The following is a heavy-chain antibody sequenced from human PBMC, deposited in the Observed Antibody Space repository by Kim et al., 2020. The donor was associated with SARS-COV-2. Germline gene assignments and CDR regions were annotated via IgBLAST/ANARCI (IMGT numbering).Heavy chain of an antibody. Sequence: KYSQKFQGRVTITRDTSASTAYMELSSLRSEDTAVYYCAREWEFGAFDIWGQGTMVTVSS. V-gene: IGHV1-3*01. J-gene: IGHJ3*02. CDR3: AREWEFGAFDI. D-gene: IGHD1-26*01.